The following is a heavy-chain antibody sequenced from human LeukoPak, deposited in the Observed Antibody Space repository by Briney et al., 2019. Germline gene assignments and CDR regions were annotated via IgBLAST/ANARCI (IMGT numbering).Heavy chain of an antibody. CDR1: GFTFDDYA. Sequence: GRSLRLSCAASGFTFDDYAMHWVRQAPGKGLEWVSGISWNSGSIGYADSVKGRFTISRDNAKNSLYLQMNSLRAEDTAVYYCARDGWSQQLELDYWGQGTLVTVSS. CDR2: ISWNSGSI. D-gene: IGHD6-13*01. J-gene: IGHJ4*02. V-gene: IGHV3-9*01. CDR3: ARDGWSQQLELDY.